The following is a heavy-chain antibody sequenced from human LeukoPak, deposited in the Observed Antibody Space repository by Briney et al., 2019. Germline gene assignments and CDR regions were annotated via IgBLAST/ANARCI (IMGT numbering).Heavy chain of an antibody. CDR1: GYTFTSYG. J-gene: IGHJ5*02. CDR3: ARDQGWDIVVVPAAIGLDP. CDR2: ISAYNGNT. V-gene: IGHV1-18*01. D-gene: IGHD2-2*01. Sequence: LRASVKVSCKASGYTFTSYGISWVRQAPGQGLEWMGWISAYNGNTNYAQKLQGRVTMTTDTSTSTAYMELRSLRSDDTAVYYCARDQGWDIVVVPAAIGLDPWGQGTLVTVSS.